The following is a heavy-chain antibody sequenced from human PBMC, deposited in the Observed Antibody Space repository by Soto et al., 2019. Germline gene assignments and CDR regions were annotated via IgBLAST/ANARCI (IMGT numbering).Heavy chain of an antibody. Sequence: QVQLVESGGGVVQPGRSLRLSCAASGFTFSSYAMHWVRQAPGKGLEWVAVIAYDGRNKYYADSVKGRFTISRDNSKNTLYLQMNSLRIEDTAVYYCARELECVFDYWGQGTLVTVSS. CDR2: IAYDGRNK. CDR1: GFTFSSYA. D-gene: IGHD1-1*01. J-gene: IGHJ4*02. CDR3: ARELECVFDY. V-gene: IGHV3-30*04.